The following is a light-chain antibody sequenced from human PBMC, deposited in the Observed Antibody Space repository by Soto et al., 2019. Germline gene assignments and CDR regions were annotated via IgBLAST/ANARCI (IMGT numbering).Light chain of an antibody. CDR2: GVS. CDR1: SSDVGGYKY. CDR3: CSYAGGPEV. V-gene: IGLV2-11*01. Sequence: QSALTQPRSVSGSPGQSVTISCTGTSSDVGGYKYVSWYQQKPGKAPKLIIYGVSRWPSGVPNRFSGSKSGSRASLTISGLQAEDEGDYYCCSYAGGPEVFGTGTKVTVL. J-gene: IGLJ1*01.